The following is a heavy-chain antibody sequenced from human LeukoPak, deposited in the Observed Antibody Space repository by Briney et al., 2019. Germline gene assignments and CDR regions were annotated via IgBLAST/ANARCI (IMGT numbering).Heavy chain of an antibody. V-gene: IGHV3-23*01. CDR2: ISGSGGGT. CDR3: AKGQDSHYYYYGMDV. J-gene: IGHJ6*02. Sequence: PGGSLRLSCAVSGITLSNYGMSWVRQAPGKGLEWVAGISGSGGGTNYADSVKGRFTISRDNAKNSLYLQMNSLRAEDTALYYCAKGQDSHYYYYGMDVWGQGTTVTVSS. D-gene: IGHD2-15*01. CDR1: GITLSNYG.